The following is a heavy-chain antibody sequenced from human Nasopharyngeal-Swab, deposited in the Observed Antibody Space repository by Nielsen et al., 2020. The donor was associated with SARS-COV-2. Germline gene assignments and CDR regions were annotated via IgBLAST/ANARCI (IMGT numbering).Heavy chain of an antibody. Sequence: GESLKISCAASGFAFTNYWMAWIRQAAGKGLEWVANTNQDGTERYYVDSVKGRFTISRDNSKNTLYLQMNSLRAEDTAVYYCAKDRLITMVRGVKPVDYWGQGTLVTVSS. CDR1: GFAFTNYW. D-gene: IGHD3-10*01. CDR2: TNQDGTER. V-gene: IGHV3-7*01. CDR3: AKDRLITMVRGVKPVDY. J-gene: IGHJ4*02.